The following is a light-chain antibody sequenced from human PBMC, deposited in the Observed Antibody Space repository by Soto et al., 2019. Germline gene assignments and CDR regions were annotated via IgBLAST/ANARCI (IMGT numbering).Light chain of an antibody. V-gene: IGKV3-20*01. CDR2: GAS. J-gene: IGKJ1*01. CDR3: HHYCSSWT. Sequence: EIVLPQSPGTLSLSPGDRATLSCRASPSVSSSFLAWYQQKPGQAPRLLIYGASIRATGIPDRFSGSGSGTDCTLTIGRVEPAGFAVLDCHHYCSSWTVGQWTKVESK. CDR1: PSVSSSF.